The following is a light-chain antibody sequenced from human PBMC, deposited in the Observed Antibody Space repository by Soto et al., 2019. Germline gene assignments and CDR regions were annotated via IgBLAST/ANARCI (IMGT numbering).Light chain of an antibody. V-gene: IGLV2-11*01. CDR1: SSDVGGYNY. CDR3: CSYAGSYTLV. CDR2: DVT. J-gene: IGLJ2*01. Sequence: QSALTQPRSVSGSPGQSVTISCTGTSSDVGGYNYVSWYQQHPGKAPKLMMSDVTNRPSGVPDRFSGSKSGNTASLTISGLQAEDEGDYYCCSYAGSYTLVFGGGTQLTVL.